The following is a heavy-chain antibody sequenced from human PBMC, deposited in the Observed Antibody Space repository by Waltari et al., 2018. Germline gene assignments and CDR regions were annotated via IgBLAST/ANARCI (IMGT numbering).Heavy chain of an antibody. CDR3: ARSFGGSSSYKFDY. J-gene: IGHJ4*02. CDR1: GASISTRTHY. D-gene: IGHD3-10*01. V-gene: IGHV4-39*02. CDR2: VSYNGNA. Sequence: QLQLQESGPRLVKSSETLSLTCTVSGASISTRTHYWGWIRQTPGKGPEWIGSVSYNGNAYYNPSLESRVTISVDTSKNRFSLDLESVTAPDTSIYFCARSFGGSSSYKFDYWGQGILVTVSS.